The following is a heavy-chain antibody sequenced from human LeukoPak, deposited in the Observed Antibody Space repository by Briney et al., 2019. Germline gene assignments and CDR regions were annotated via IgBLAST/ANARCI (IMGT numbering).Heavy chain of an antibody. CDR3: ARDRITIFGVVIGGGNWFDP. J-gene: IGHJ5*02. CDR2: IYHSGST. D-gene: IGHD3-3*01. V-gene: IGHV4-38-2*02. CDR1: GYSISSGYY. Sequence: PSETLSLTCTVSGYSISSGYYWGWIRQPPGKGLEWIGSIYHSGSTYYNPSLKSRVTISVDTSKNQFSLKLSSVTAADTAVYYCARDRITIFGVVIGGGNWFDPWGQGTPVTVSS.